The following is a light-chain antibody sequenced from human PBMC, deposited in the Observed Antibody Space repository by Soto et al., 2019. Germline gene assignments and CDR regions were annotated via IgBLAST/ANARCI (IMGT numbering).Light chain of an antibody. Sequence: EIVLTQSPGTLSLSPGERATLSCRASQSVSSSYLAWYQQKPGQAPRLLIYGASSRATGIPDRFSGSGSGTDFTLTFISLEPEDFAVYYCQQYGSSRGTFGQGTKVDIK. CDR3: QQYGSSRGT. V-gene: IGKV3-20*01. J-gene: IGKJ1*01. CDR1: QSVSSSY. CDR2: GAS.